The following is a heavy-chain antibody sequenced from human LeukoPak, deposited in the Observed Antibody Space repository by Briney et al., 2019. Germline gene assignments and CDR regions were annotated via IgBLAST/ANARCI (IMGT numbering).Heavy chain of an antibody. CDR2: INHSGST. V-gene: IGHV4-34*01. D-gene: IGHD5-18*01. CDR1: GGSFSGYY. Sequence: PSETLSLTCAVYGGSFSGYYWSWIRQPPGKGLEWIGEINHSGSTNYNPSLKSRVTISVDTSKNQFSLKLSSVTAADTAVHYCARVFKGYAYGLIDYWGQGTLVTVSS. CDR3: ARVFKGYAYGLIDY. J-gene: IGHJ4*02.